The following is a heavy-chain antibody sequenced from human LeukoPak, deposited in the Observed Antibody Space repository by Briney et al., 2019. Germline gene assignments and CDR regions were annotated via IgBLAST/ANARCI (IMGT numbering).Heavy chain of an antibody. V-gene: IGHV4-59*01. J-gene: IGHJ4*02. D-gene: IGHD2-8*01. CDR3: ARGGGNGDFDY. CDR1: DGSISSYY. Sequence: SETLSLTCTVSDGSISSYYWSWIRQPPGKRLEWIGFIYYSGYTTYNPSLKSRVTISVDTSKNQFPLKLTSVTAADTAVYYCARGGGNGDFDYWGQGTLVTVSS. CDR2: IYYSGYT.